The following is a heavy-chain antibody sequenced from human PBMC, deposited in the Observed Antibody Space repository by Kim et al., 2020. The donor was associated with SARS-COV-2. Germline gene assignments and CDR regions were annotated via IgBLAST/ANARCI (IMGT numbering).Heavy chain of an antibody. CDR3: AKDNVPYYDFWSGYYFHY. CDR2: ISGSGGST. D-gene: IGHD3-3*01. CDR1: GFTFSSYA. V-gene: IGHV3-23*01. Sequence: GGSLRLSCAASGFTFSSYAMSWVRQAPGKGLEWVSAISGSGGSTYYADSVKGRFTISRDNSKNTLYLQMNSLRAEDTAVYYCAKDNVPYYDFWSGYYFHYWGQGTLVPVSS. J-gene: IGHJ4*02.